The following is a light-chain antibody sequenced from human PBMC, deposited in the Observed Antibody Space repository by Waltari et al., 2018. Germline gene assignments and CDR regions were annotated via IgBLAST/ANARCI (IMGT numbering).Light chain of an antibody. V-gene: IGKV3-11*01. J-gene: IGKJ3*01. Sequence: EIVLTQSPATLSLSPGERAVLSCRASQSFNNYLAWYQQKPGQAPRLLIYHASTRATGIAARFSGSGSWTDFPLTISSLEPEDSAVYYCQERSDWRGLTFGPGTKVDIK. CDR1: QSFNNY. CDR2: HAS. CDR3: QERSDWRGLT.